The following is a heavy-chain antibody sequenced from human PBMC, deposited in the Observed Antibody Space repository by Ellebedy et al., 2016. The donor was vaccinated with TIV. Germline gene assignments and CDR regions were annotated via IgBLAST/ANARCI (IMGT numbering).Heavy chain of an antibody. CDR3: ARDGPSGSYGT. CDR2: MNPNSGNT. J-gene: IGHJ4*02. V-gene: IGHV1-8*01. Sequence: ASVKVSCKASGSAFSSYEINWVRQASGQGLEWMGWMNPNSGNTGYDQKLQGRLTLTWNTSINTAYMELNSLRSEDTAVYYCARDGPSGSYGTWGRGTLVTVSS. CDR1: GSAFSSYE. D-gene: IGHD1-26*01.